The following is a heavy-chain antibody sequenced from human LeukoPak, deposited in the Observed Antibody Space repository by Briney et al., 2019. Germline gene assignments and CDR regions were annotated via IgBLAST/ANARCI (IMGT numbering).Heavy chain of an antibody. Sequence: ASVKVSCXXSGYTFTSYGISWVRQAPGQGLEWMGWISAYNGNTNYAQKLQGRVTMTTDTSTSTAYMELRSLRSDDTAVHYCARVLEREDYYMDVWGKGTTVTVSS. CDR1: GYTFTSYG. D-gene: IGHD3-3*01. J-gene: IGHJ6*03. CDR3: ARVLEREDYYMDV. V-gene: IGHV1-18*01. CDR2: ISAYNGNT.